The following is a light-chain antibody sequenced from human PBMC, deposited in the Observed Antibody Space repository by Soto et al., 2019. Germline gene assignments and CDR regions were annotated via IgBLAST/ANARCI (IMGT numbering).Light chain of an antibody. V-gene: IGKV1-5*01. J-gene: IGKJ1*01. Sequence: DVQMTQSAPTLSATGGDRVPITCRAIQSISSFLAWYQQKSGKAPKLLIYDVSSLESGVPSRFSGSGSGPEFALTISSLQPDDVATYYCQQYNGYSRTFGQGTKVDIK. CDR1: QSISSF. CDR2: DVS. CDR3: QQYNGYSRT.